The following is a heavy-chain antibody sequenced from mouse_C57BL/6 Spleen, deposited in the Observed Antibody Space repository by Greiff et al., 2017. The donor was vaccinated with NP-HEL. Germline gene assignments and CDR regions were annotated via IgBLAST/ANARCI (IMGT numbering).Heavy chain of an antibody. Sequence: QVQLQQSGPELVKPGASVKISCKASGYAFSSSWMNWVKQRPGKGLEWIGRIYPGDGDTNYNGKFKGKATLTADKSSSTAYMQLSSLTSEGSAVYFCARDYPSMDYWGQGTSVTVSS. D-gene: IGHD5-5*01. CDR2: IYPGDGDT. CDR1: GYAFSSSW. J-gene: IGHJ4*01. CDR3: ARDYPSMDY. V-gene: IGHV1-82*01.